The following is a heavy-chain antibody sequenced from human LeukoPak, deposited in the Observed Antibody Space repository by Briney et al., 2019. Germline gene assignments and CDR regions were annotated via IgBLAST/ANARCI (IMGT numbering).Heavy chain of an antibody. CDR3: ARGGAARLHFQN. CDR2: IYHSGST. D-gene: IGHD6-6*01. J-gene: IGHJ1*01. V-gene: IGHV4-59*01. CDR1: GGSISTYY. Sequence: SETLSLTCTVSGGSISTYYWNWIRQPPGKGLEWIGYIYHSGSTNYNPSLQSRVTKSVDTSKNQFSLNLNSVTAADTAVYYCARGGAARLHFQNWGQGTLVTVSS.